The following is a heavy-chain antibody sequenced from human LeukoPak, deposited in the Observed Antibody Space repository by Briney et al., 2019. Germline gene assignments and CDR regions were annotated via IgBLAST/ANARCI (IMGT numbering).Heavy chain of an antibody. CDR1: GYTFTSYD. D-gene: IGHD3-22*01. Sequence: AAXVKVSCKASGYTFTSYDINWVRQAAGQGLEWMGWMNPNSGNTVYAQKFQGRVTMTRNTSISTAYMELSSLRSEDTAVYYCASGYYDSSGYYYFDYWGQGTLVTVSS. J-gene: IGHJ4*02. CDR3: ASGYYDSSGYYYFDY. V-gene: IGHV1-8*01. CDR2: MNPNSGNT.